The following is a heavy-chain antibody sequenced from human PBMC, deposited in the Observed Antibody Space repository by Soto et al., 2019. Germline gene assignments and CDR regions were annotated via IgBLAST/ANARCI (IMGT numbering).Heavy chain of an antibody. CDR2: IGTSGSYI. CDR1: GFIFSRYS. CDR3: ARGSAFIGLDY. J-gene: IGHJ4*02. Sequence: EVQLVESGGALVKPGGSLRLSCAVSGFIFSRYSMNWVRQAPGKGLEWVSSIGTSGSYIYDTDSVKGRFTISRDNTKDSLYLQMNSLRAEDTAIYYCARGSAFIGLDYWGQGTPVTVSS. D-gene: IGHD1-26*01. V-gene: IGHV3-21*01.